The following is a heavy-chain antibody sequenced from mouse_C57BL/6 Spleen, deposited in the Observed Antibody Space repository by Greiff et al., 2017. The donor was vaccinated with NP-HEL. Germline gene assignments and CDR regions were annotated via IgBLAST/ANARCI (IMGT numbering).Heavy chain of an antibody. J-gene: IGHJ2*01. CDR3: ARDYGSLDY. V-gene: IGHV1-64*01. Sequence: QVQLKQPGAELVKPGASVKLSCKASGYTFTSYWMHWVKQRPGQGLEWIGMIHPNSGSTNYNEKFKSKATLTVDKSSSTAYMQLSSLTSADSAVYYCARDYGSLDYWGQDTTLTVSS. D-gene: IGHD1-1*01. CDR1: GYTFTSYW. CDR2: IHPNSGST.